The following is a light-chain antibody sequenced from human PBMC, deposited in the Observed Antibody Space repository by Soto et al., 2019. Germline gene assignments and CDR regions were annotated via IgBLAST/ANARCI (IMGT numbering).Light chain of an antibody. CDR1: SSDVGSYNL. CDR2: EVS. J-gene: IGLJ1*01. CDR3: CSYAGSSTLLYV. Sequence: QSLLTQPASVSGSPGQSITISCTGTSSDVGSYNLVSWYQQHPGKAPKLMIYEVSKRPSGASNRFSGSKSGNTASLTISGLQAEDEADYYCCSYAGSSTLLYVFGTGTKVTVL. V-gene: IGLV2-23*02.